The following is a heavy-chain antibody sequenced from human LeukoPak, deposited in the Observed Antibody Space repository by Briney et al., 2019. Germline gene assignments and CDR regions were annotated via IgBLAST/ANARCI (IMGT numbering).Heavy chain of an antibody. Sequence: PSETLSLTCAVYDGSFSGYYWSWIRQPPGKGLEWIGEINHSGSTNYNPSLKSRVTISVDTSKNQFSLKLSSVTAADTAVYYCARGARITIFEVVKYYFDYWGQGTLVTASS. CDR2: INHSGST. V-gene: IGHV4-34*01. D-gene: IGHD3-3*01. CDR3: ARGARITIFEVVKYYFDY. CDR1: DGSFSGYY. J-gene: IGHJ4*02.